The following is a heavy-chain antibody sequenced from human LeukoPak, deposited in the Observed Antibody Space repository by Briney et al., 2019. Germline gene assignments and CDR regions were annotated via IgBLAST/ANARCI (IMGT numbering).Heavy chain of an antibody. CDR3: AGGLKTRGVIHYYYYMDV. J-gene: IGHJ6*03. V-gene: IGHV4-39*07. CDR1: GGSISSSSYY. D-gene: IGHD3-10*01. CDR2: IYYSGST. Sequence: SETLSLTCTVSGGSISSSSYYWGWIRQPPGKGLEWIGSIYYSGSTYYNPSLKSRVTISVDTSKNQFSLKLSSVTAADTAVYYCAGGLKTRGVIHYYYYMDVWGKGTTVTISS.